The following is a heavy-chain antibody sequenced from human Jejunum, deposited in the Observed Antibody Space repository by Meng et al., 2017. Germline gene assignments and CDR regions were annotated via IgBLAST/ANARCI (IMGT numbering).Heavy chain of an antibody. CDR1: GFTFSTYW. CDR2: ISSDGSST. Sequence: EVQRVEAGGGLVQPGGSRRRAWAASGFTFSTYWMHWVRQAPGKGLVWVSCISSDGSSTTYADSVKGRFTISRDNAKNTLYLQMNSLRAEDTAVYYCARALARYGAYDVDYWGQGTLVTVSS. CDR3: ARALARYGAYDVDY. D-gene: IGHD4-17*01. V-gene: IGHV3-74*01. J-gene: IGHJ4*02.